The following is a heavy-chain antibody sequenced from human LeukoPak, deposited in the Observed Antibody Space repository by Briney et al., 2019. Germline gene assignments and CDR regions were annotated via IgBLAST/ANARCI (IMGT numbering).Heavy chain of an antibody. Sequence: ASVKVSCKASGYTFTSYYMHWVRQAPGQGLEWMGIINPSGGSTSYAQKFQGRVTMTRDTSTSTVYMELSSLRSEDTAVYYSARDSYPVDTAMVTPFDYWGQGTLVTVSS. J-gene: IGHJ4*02. D-gene: IGHD5-18*01. CDR2: INPSGGST. V-gene: IGHV1-46*01. CDR3: ARDSYPVDTAMVTPFDY. CDR1: GYTFTSYY.